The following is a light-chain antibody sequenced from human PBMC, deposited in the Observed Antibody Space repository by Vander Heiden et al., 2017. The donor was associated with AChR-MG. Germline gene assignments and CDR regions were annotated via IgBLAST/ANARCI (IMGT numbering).Light chain of an antibody. J-gene: IGLJ2*01. Sequence: QSALPQPPSASGSPAPSGTSACTGTSSDVGGYNYVSWYQQHPGKAPKLMIYDVSKRPSGVPDRFSGSKSGNTASLTVTGLQAEDEADYYCSSYEGSNNFVVFGGGTKLTVL. CDR3: SSYEGSNNFVV. CDR2: DVS. V-gene: IGLV2-8*01. CDR1: SSDVGGYNY.